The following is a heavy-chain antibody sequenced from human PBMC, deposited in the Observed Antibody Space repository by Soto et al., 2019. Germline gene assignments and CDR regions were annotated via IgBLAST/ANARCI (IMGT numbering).Heavy chain of an antibody. CDR3: ARGEYYYDSSGYYENRAENYYGMDV. D-gene: IGHD3-22*01. CDR1: GGTFSSYA. J-gene: IGHJ6*02. Sequence: SVKVSGKASGGTFSSYAISWVRQAPGQGLEWMGGIIPIFGTANYAQKFQGRVTITADESTSTAYMELSSLRSEDTAVYYCARGEYYYDSSGYYENRAENYYGMDVWGQGTTVTVSS. V-gene: IGHV1-69*13. CDR2: IIPIFGTA.